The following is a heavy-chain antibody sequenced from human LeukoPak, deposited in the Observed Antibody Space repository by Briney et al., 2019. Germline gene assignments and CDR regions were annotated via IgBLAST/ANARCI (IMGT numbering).Heavy chain of an antibody. J-gene: IGHJ6*03. CDR2: INWNGGST. D-gene: IGHD5-18*01. V-gene: IGHV3-20*04. CDR1: GFTFEDYA. CDR3: ARMDTAMMTYYYDYYMDV. Sequence: GRSLRLSCAVSGFTFEDYAMSWVRQAPGKGLEWISGINWNGGSTDYADSVKGRFTISRDNAKNSLYLQMNSLGAEDTALYYCARMDTAMMTYYYDYYMDVWGKGTTVTVSS.